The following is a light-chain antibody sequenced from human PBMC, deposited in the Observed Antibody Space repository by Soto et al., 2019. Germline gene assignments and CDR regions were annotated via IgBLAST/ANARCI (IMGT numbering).Light chain of an antibody. J-gene: IGLJ3*02. Sequence: QPVLTQSPSASASLGASVKLTCTLSSGHSRYAIAWHQQQPEKGPRYLMKLNSDGSHSKGDGIPDRFSGSSSGAERYLIISCLQSEDEADYYCQTWGTGIRVFGGGTKVTVL. V-gene: IGLV4-69*01. CDR1: SGHSRYA. CDR3: QTWGTGIRV. CDR2: LNSDGSH.